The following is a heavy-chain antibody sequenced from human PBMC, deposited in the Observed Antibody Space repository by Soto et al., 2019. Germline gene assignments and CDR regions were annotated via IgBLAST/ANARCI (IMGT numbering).Heavy chain of an antibody. V-gene: IGHV3-33*01. J-gene: IGHJ4*02. D-gene: IGHD6-19*01. Sequence: GGSLRLSCAASGFTFSSYGMHWVRQAPGKGLEWVAVIWYDGSNKYYADSVKGRFTISRDNSKNTLYLQMNSLRAEDTAVDYCARSLPGYSSRGGSKLRGYYFDYWGQGTLVTVSS. CDR2: IWYDGSNK. CDR3: ARSLPGYSSRGGSKLRGYYFDY. CDR1: GFTFSSYG.